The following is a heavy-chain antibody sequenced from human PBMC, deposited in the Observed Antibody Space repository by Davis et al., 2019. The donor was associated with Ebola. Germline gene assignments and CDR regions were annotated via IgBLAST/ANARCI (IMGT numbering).Heavy chain of an antibody. J-gene: IGHJ3*01. CDR2: ISSSSNYI. V-gene: IGHV3-21*04. CDR3: AKDTTNVWFDV. CDR1: GFTFSSNS. D-gene: IGHD1-26*01. Sequence: GESLKISCAASGFTFSSNSMNWVRQAPGKGLEWVSFISSSSNYIYYADSVKGRFTVSRDNAKNSLYLQMNSLRVEDTAIYYCAKDTTNVWFDVWGQGTMVTVSS.